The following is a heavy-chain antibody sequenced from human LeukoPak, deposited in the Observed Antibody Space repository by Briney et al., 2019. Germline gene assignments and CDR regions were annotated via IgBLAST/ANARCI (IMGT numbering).Heavy chain of an antibody. V-gene: IGHV1-69*05. J-gene: IGHJ6*03. CDR1: GGTFSSYA. CDR2: IIPIFGTA. CDR3: PLVLQFVESFIREYYYMDV. D-gene: IGHD3-3*01. Sequence: SLKVSYKASGGTFSSYAISWVRQVPEQGLEGMGGIIPIFGTANYAQKFPGRVTITTDESTKTAYMEPRRQRCEDNGGDYIPLVLQFVESFIREYYYMDVWGKGTTVTVSS.